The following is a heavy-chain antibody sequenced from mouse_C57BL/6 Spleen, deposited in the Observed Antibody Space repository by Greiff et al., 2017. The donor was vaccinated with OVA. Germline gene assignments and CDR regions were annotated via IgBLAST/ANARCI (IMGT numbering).Heavy chain of an antibody. CDR1: GFSLTSYG. CDR2: IWGVGST. J-gene: IGHJ4*01. V-gene: IGHV2-6*01. CDR3: ARIYYYGSSYVWDY. Sequence: VKLVESGPGLVAPSQSLSITCTVSGFSLTSYGVDWVRQSPGKGLEWLGVIWGVGSTNYNSALKSRLSISKDNSKSQVFLKMNSLQTDDTAMYYCARIYYYGSSYVWDYWGQGTSVTVSS. D-gene: IGHD1-1*01.